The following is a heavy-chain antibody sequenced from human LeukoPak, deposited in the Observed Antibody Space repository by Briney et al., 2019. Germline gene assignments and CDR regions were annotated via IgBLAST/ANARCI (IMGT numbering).Heavy chain of an antibody. V-gene: IGHV4-59*01. D-gene: IGHD5-12*01. J-gene: IGHJ5*02. Sequence: SETLSLTCTVSGGSISSYYWSWIRQPPGKGLEWIGYIYYSGSTKYNPSLKSRVTISVDTSKNQFSLKLSSVTAADTAMYYCARAPGSGYYNWFDHWGQGTLATVSS. CDR2: IYYSGST. CDR1: GGSISSYY. CDR3: ARAPGSGYYNWFDH.